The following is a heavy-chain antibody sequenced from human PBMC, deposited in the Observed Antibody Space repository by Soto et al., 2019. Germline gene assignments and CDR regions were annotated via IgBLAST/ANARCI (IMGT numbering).Heavy chain of an antibody. Sequence: ASVKVSCKASGYSFTDYHIHWVRQAPGQGLEWLGRINPKSGGTSTAQKFQGWVTMTRDRSISTVYMELTRLRSDDTAVYFCARGHSTDCSKGVCSFFYNHEMDVWGQGTTVTVSS. CDR2: INPKSGGT. CDR3: ARGHSTDCSKGVCSFFYNHEMDV. D-gene: IGHD2-8*01. V-gene: IGHV1-2*04. CDR1: GYSFTDYH. J-gene: IGHJ6*02.